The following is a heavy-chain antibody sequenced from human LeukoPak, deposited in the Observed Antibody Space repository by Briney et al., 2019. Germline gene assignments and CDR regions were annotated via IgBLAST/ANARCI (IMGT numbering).Heavy chain of an antibody. CDR2: IYYSGST. Sequence: SETLSLTCAVYGGSFSGYYWNWIRQPPGKGLEWIGYIYYSGSTNYSPSLKSRVTISVDTSKNQISLKLTSVTAADTAVYYCARQHTSGYYYSDYWGQGTLVTVSP. J-gene: IGHJ4*02. V-gene: IGHV4-59*08. CDR3: ARQHTSGYYYSDY. CDR1: GGSFSGYY. D-gene: IGHD3-22*01.